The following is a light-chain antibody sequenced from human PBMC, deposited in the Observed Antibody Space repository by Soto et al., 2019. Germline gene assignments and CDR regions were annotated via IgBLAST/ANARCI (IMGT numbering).Light chain of an antibody. V-gene: IGLV2-11*01. Sequence: QSALTQPRSVSGSPGQSVTISCTGTSSDVGGYNYVSWYQQYPGKAPKLMIYDVTKRPSGVPDRFSCSKSGNTASLTISGLRAEDEADYYCCSYAGTYTVWVFGTGTKVTVL. J-gene: IGLJ1*01. CDR3: CSYAGTYTVWV. CDR1: SSDVGGYNY. CDR2: DVT.